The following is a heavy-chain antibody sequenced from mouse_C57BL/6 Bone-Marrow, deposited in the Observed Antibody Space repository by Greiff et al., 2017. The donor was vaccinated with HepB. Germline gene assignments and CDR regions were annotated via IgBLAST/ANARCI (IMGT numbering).Heavy chain of an antibody. J-gene: IGHJ4*01. D-gene: IGHD2-3*01. V-gene: IGHV1-76*01. CDR2: IYPGSGNT. CDR3: ARRGYSYAMDY. CDR1: GYTFTDYY. Sequence: VQLQESGAELVRPGASVKLSCKASGYTFTDYYINWVKQRPGQGLEWIARIYPGSGNTYYNEKFKGKATLTAEKSSSTAYMQLSSLTSEDSAVYICARRGYSYAMDYWGQGTSVTVSS.